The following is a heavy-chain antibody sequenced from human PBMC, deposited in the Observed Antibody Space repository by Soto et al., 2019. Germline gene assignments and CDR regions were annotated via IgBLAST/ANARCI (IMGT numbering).Heavy chain of an antibody. CDR1: GFTFSSYA. CDR2: ISGSGGST. V-gene: IGHV3-23*01. D-gene: IGHD3-22*01. J-gene: IGHJ4*02. Sequence: GGSLRLSCAASGFTFSSYAMSWVRQAPGKGLEWVSAISGSGGSTYYADSVKGRFTISRVNSKNTLYLQMNSLRAEDTAVYYCAKSSYDSSGYYPTFDYWGQGTLVTVSS. CDR3: AKSSYDSSGYYPTFDY.